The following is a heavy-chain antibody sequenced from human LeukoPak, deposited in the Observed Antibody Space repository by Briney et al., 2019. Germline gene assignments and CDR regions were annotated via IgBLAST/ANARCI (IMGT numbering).Heavy chain of an antibody. V-gene: IGHV4-31*02. CDR1: GFTFSSYS. Sequence: LRLSCAASGFTFSSYSMNWVRQHPGKGLEWIGYIYYSGSTYYNPSLKSRVIISVDTSKNQFSLKLSSVTAADTAVYYCARFYGGNSGMLPRATFDIWGQGTMVTVPS. D-gene: IGHD4-23*01. J-gene: IGHJ3*02. CDR3: ARFYGGNSGMLPRATFDI. CDR2: IYYSGST.